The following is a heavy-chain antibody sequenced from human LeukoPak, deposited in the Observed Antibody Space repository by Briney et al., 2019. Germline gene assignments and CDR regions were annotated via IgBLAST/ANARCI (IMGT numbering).Heavy chain of an antibody. CDR2: VSYSGNA. V-gene: IGHV4-59*01. J-gene: IGHJ4*02. D-gene: IGHD6-19*01. CDR3: VRGAYSSGWYSDFDY. CDR1: GGSMNTYY. Sequence: PSETLSLTCVVSGGSMNTYYWSWIRQAPGKGLEWIGYVSYSGNAHYNASLKSRATISVDTSRNQFSLRLTSLTAADTAVYYCVRGAYSSGWYSDFDYWSQGTLVTVSS.